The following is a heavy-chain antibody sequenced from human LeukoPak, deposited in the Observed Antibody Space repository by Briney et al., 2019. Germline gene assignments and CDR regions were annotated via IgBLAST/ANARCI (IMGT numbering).Heavy chain of an antibody. CDR2: INPNSGGT. CDR3: ARFGKINDPYYYYYMDV. Sequence: ASVKVSCKASGYTFTGYYMHWVRQAPGQGLEWMGWINPNSGGTNYAQKFQGRVTMTRDTSISTAYMELSRLRSDDTAVYYCARFGKINDPYYYYYMDVWGKGTTVTVSS. J-gene: IGHJ6*03. V-gene: IGHV1-2*02. CDR1: GYTFTGYY. D-gene: IGHD1-1*01.